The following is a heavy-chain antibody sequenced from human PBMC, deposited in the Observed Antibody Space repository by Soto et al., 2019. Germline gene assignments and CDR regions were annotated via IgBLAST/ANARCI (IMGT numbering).Heavy chain of an antibody. Sequence: QVQLVQSGAEVKKPGASVKVSCKASGYTFTSYGISWVRQAPGQGLEWMGWISAYNGNTNYAQKLQGRVTMTTDTSTSTAYMELSSLRSDDTAVYYCARDLVRYFDWLSRFDPFDYWGQGTLVTVSS. CDR2: ISAYNGNT. J-gene: IGHJ4*02. CDR1: GYTFTSYG. D-gene: IGHD3-9*01. CDR3: ARDLVRYFDWLSRFDPFDY. V-gene: IGHV1-18*01.